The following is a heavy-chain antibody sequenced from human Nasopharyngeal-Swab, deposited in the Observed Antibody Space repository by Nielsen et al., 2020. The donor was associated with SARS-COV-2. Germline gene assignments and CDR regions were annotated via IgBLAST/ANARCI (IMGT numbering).Heavy chain of an antibody. D-gene: IGHD3-22*01. V-gene: IGHV4-39*07. CDR2: IYYSGST. Sequence: WIRQPPGKGLEWIGSIYYSGSTYYNPSLKSRVTISVGTSKNQFSLKLSSVTAADTAVYYCARGGVGKHGYYYDSSGQYNWFDPWGQGTLVTVSS. J-gene: IGHJ5*02. CDR3: ARGGVGKHGYYYDSSGQYNWFDP.